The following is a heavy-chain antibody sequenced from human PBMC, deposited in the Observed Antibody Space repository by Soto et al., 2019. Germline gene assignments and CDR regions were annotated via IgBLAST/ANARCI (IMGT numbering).Heavy chain of an antibody. Sequence: VQLVESGGGVVQPGRSLRLSCAASGFTFSSYAMHWVRQAPGKGLEWVAVISYDGSNKYYADSVKGRFTISRDNSKNTLYLLMNSLRAEDTAVYYCARDKSPVEMATITFDYWGQGTLVTVSS. CDR1: GFTFSSYA. CDR3: ARDKSPVEMATITFDY. V-gene: IGHV3-30-3*01. CDR2: ISYDGSNK. D-gene: IGHD5-12*01. J-gene: IGHJ4*02.